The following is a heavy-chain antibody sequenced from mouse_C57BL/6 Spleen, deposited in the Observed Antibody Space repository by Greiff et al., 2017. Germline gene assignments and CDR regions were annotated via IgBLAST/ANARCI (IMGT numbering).Heavy chain of an antibody. CDR1: GYTFTTYP. CDR2: FHPYNDDT. V-gene: IGHV1-47*01. D-gene: IGHD2-3*01. Sequence: VQLQQSGAELVKPGASVKMSCKASGYTFTTYPIEWMKQNHGKSLEWIGNFHPYNDDTKYNEKFKGKATLTVEKSSSTVYLELSRLTSDDSAVYYCSRSGDGYYDAMDYWGQGTSVTVSS. CDR3: SRSGDGYYDAMDY. J-gene: IGHJ4*01.